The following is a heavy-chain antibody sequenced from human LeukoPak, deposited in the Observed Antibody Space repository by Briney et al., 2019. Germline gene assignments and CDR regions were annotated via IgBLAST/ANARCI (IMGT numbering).Heavy chain of an antibody. CDR1: GGSISSSSYS. D-gene: IGHD1-7*01. V-gene: IGHV4-39*01. J-gene: IGHJ4*02. Sequence: SETLSLTCTVSGGSISSSSYSWGWIRQPPGKGLEWIGSIYYSGSTYYNPSLKSRVTISVDTSKNQFSLKLSSVTAADTAVYYCASHNWNYLIEGDYWGQGTLVTVSS. CDR2: IYYSGST. CDR3: ASHNWNYLIEGDY.